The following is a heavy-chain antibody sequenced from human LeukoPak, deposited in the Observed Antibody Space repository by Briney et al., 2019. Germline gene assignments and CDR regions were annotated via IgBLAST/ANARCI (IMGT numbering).Heavy chain of an antibody. Sequence: SETLSLTCAVSGGSISSSNWWSWVRQPPGKGLEWIGEIYHSGSTNYNPSLKSRVTISVDKSKNQFSLKLNSVTAADTAVYYCARQDYDFWSGPNWFDPWGQGTLVTVSS. CDR2: IYHSGST. V-gene: IGHV4-4*02. D-gene: IGHD3-3*01. J-gene: IGHJ5*02. CDR3: ARQDYDFWSGPNWFDP. CDR1: GGSISSSNW.